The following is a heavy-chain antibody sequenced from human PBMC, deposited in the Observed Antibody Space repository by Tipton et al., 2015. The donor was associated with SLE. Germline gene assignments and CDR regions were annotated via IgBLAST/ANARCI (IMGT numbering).Heavy chain of an antibody. CDR1: GFTFSSYA. CDR3: ASIGSLVWGGDY. J-gene: IGHJ6*04. D-gene: IGHD7-27*01. V-gene: IGHV3-30*04. CDR2: ISYDGSNK. Sequence: SLRLSCAASGFTFSSYAMHWVRQAPGKGLEWVAVISYDGSNKYYADSVKGRFTISRDNSKNTLYLQMNSLRAEDTAVYYCASIGSLVWGGDYWGKGTTVTVSS.